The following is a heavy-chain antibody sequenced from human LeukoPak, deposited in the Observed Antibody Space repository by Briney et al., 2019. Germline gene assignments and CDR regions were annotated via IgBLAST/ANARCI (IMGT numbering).Heavy chain of an antibody. D-gene: IGHD1-26*01. Sequence: SVKVSCKASGGTFSSYAISWVRQAPGQGLEWMGRIIPILGIANYAQKFQGRVTITADKSTSTAYMELSSLRSEDTAVYYCASMGGVYYYYGMDVWGQGTTVTVSS. CDR2: IIPILGIA. V-gene: IGHV1-69*04. CDR3: ASMGGVYYYYGMDV. J-gene: IGHJ6*02. CDR1: GGTFSSYA.